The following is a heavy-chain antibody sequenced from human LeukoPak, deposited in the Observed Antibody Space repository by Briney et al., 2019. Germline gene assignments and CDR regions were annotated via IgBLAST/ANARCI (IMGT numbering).Heavy chain of an antibody. CDR2: INPNSGGT. CDR1: GYTFTGYY. D-gene: IGHD1-26*01. Sequence: GASVKVSCKASGYTFTGYYMHWVRQAPGQGLEWMGWINPNSGGTNYAQKFQGRVTMTRDTSISTAYMELSRLRSDDTAVYYCARAGKYRIVGATTIRYFDYWGQGTLVTVSS. J-gene: IGHJ4*02. CDR3: ARAGKYRIVGATTIRYFDY. V-gene: IGHV1-2*02.